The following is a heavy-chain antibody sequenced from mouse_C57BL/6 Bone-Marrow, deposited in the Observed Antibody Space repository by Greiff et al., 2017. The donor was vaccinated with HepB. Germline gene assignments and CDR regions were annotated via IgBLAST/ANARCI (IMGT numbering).Heavy chain of an antibody. D-gene: IGHD1-1*01. V-gene: IGHV5-9*01. Sequence: EVKLVESGGGLVKPGGSLKLSCAASGFTFSSYTMSWVRQTPEKRLEWVATISGGGGNTYYPDSVKGRFTISRDNAKNTLYLQMSSLRSEDTALYYCARQGVITTVVATRDFEVWGTGTTVTVSS. CDR1: GFTFSSYT. CDR3: ARQGVITTVVATRDFEV. CDR2: ISGGGGNT. J-gene: IGHJ1*03.